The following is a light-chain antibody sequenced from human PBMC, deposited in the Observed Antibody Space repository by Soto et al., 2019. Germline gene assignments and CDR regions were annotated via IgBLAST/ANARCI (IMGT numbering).Light chain of an antibody. Sequence: DIQMTQSPSTLSGSVGDRVTITCRASQTISSWLAWYQQKPGKAPKLLIYKASTLKSGVPSRFSGSGSGTEFTLTISSLQPDDFATYYCQQATSFPRTFGQGTKVDVK. J-gene: IGKJ1*01. CDR3: QQATSFPRT. V-gene: IGKV1-5*03. CDR1: QTISSW. CDR2: KAS.